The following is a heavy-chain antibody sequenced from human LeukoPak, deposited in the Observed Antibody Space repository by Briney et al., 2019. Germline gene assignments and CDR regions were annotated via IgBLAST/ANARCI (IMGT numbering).Heavy chain of an antibody. V-gene: IGHV4-39*07. CDR3: ARDPFTSSSLMGIDAFDI. D-gene: IGHD6-13*01. CDR2: IYYSGST. Sequence: PSETLSLTCTVSGGSISSSSYYWGWIRQPPGKGLEWIGSIYYSGSTYYNPSLKSRVTISVDTSKNQFSLKLSSVTAADTAVYYCARDPFTSSSLMGIDAFDIWGQGTMATVSS. J-gene: IGHJ3*02. CDR1: GGSISSSSYY.